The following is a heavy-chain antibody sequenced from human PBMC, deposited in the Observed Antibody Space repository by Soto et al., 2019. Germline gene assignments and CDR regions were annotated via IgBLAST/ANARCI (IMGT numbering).Heavy chain of an antibody. CDR3: AKDQSRTGVCDY. CDR1: GFTFSSYA. CDR2: ISGSGGST. V-gene: IGHV3-23*01. J-gene: IGHJ4*02. D-gene: IGHD7-27*01. Sequence: GGSLRLSCAASGFTFSSYAMSWVRQAPGKGLEWVSAISGSGGSTYYADSVKGRFTISRENSKNTLYLQMNSLRAEDTAVYYCAKDQSRTGVCDYWGQGTLVTVSS.